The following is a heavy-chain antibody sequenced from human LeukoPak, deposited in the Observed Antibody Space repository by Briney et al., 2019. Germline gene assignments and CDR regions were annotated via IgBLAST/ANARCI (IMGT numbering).Heavy chain of an antibody. CDR1: EFTFSDYA. Sequence: GGSLRLSCAACEFTFSDYAMNWVRQAPGKGLEWVSAVSGSGDSTYYADSVKGRFTISRDNSKNTLYLRMSSLRADDTAVYYCAKDSYGDFSLGPEDWGQGTLVTVSS. CDR2: VSGSGDST. D-gene: IGHD4-17*01. J-gene: IGHJ4*02. V-gene: IGHV3-23*01. CDR3: AKDSYGDFSLGPED.